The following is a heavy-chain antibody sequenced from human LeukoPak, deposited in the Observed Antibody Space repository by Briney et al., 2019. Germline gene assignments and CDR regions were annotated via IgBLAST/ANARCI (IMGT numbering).Heavy chain of an antibody. J-gene: IGHJ4*02. CDR2: INNGAST. Sequence: GGSLRLSCSASGFTFSSYGMHWVRQAPGKGLEYVSAINNGASTYYADSVKGRFTISRDNSKNTLYLQMSSLRVEDTAVYFCVKRDSSGYYDYWGQGTLVTVSS. CDR1: GFTFSSYG. D-gene: IGHD3-22*01. CDR3: VKRDSSGYYDY. V-gene: IGHV3-64D*06.